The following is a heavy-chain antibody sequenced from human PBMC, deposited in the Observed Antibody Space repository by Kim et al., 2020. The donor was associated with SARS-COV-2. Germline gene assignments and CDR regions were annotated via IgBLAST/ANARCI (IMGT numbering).Heavy chain of an antibody. V-gene: IGHV4-39*01. D-gene: IGHD5-18*01. CDR3: ARHIRDTAMVTAFDY. Sequence: PSLKSRVTISVDTSKNQFSLKLSSVTAADTAVYYCARHIRDTAMVTAFDYWGQGTLVTVSS. J-gene: IGHJ4*02.